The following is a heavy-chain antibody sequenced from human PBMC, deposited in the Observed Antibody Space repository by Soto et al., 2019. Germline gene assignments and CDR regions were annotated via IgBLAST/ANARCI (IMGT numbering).Heavy chain of an antibody. V-gene: IGHV4-59*01. CDR1: GGSISSYY. D-gene: IGHD1-1*01. CDR3: ARAEEPRGPYNWFDP. Sequence: SETLSLTCTVSGGSISSYYWSWVRQPPGKGLEWIGYIYYSGSTNYNPSLKSRVTISVDTSKNQFSLKLSSVPAADTAVYYCARAEEPRGPYNWFDPWGQGTLVTVSS. CDR2: IYYSGST. J-gene: IGHJ5*02.